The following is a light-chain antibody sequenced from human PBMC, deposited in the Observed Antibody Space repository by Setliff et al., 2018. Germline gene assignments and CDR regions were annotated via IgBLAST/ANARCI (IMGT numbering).Light chain of an antibody. V-gene: IGLV2-14*03. CDR2: DVS. Sequence: LTQPASVSGSPGQSITISCTGTSSDVGDYNYVSWYQQHPGKAPKLMIYDVSNRPSGVSNRFSGSKSGNTASLTISGLQAEDEADYYCSSYTSSSTPYVFGTGTKVTVL. J-gene: IGLJ1*01. CDR3: SSYTSSSTPYV. CDR1: SSDVGDYNY.